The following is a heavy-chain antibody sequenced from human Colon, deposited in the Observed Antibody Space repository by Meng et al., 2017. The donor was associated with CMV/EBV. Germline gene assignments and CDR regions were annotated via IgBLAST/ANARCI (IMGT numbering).Heavy chain of an antibody. J-gene: IGHJ4*02. D-gene: IGHD5-18*01. Sequence: VQPQAARQELVKPQCPPSTGLVVSGAPCSCSYRSCIRPPAGKGLGLIGRIYPSRFPKYTPSLKRRVNMSANTSKNQISLQLSSVTAADTAVYSCARAQYTYGYWIFDYWGQGTLVTVSS. V-gene: IGHV4-4*07. CDR2: IYPSRFP. CDR1: GAPCSCSY. CDR3: ARAQYTYGYWIFDY.